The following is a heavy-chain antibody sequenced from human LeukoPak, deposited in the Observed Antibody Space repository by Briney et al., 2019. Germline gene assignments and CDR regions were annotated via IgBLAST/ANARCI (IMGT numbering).Heavy chain of an antibody. CDR3: ARVVGLTGYSSSWYSGYYYYMDV. Sequence: SVKVSCKASGGTFSSYAISWVRQAPGQGLEWMGGITPIFGTTNYAQKFQDRVTITADKSTSTAYMELSSLRSEDTAVYYCARVVGLTGYSSSWYSGYYYYMDVWGKGTTVTVSS. CDR2: ITPIFGTT. J-gene: IGHJ6*03. CDR1: GGTFSSYA. V-gene: IGHV1-69*06. D-gene: IGHD6-13*01.